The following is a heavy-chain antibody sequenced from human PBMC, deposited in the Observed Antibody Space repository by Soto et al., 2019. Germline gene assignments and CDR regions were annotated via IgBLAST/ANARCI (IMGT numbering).Heavy chain of an antibody. CDR3: ARRYGVYFDY. Sequence: QVQLQESGPGLVKPSETLSLTCTVSGGSISSYYWSWIRQPPGKGLEWIGYIYYSGSTNYNPSLXRXAXIXXDTSKNQFSLKLSSVTAADTAVYYCARRYGVYFDYWGQGTLVTVSS. CDR2: IYYSGST. V-gene: IGHV4-59*08. J-gene: IGHJ4*02. CDR1: GGSISSYY. D-gene: IGHD4-17*01.